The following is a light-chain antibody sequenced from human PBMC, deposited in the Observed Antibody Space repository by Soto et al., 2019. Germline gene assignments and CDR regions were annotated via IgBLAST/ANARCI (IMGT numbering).Light chain of an antibody. CDR3: QSYDRRLGWSGV. V-gene: IGLV1-40*01. J-gene: IGLJ2*01. CDR2: GNS. Sequence: QSVLTQPPSVSGAPGQRVTISCTGSSSNIGAGYDVHWYQQLPGTAPKLLIYGNSNRPSGVPDRFSGSKSGTSASLAITGLPAGDEADLFRQSYDRRLGWSGVFGGGTKVTVL. CDR1: SSNIGAGYD.